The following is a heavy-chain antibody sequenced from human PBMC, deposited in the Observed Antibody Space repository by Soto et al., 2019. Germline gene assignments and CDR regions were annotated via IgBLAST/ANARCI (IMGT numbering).Heavy chain of an antibody. CDR3: ARSPPGVAGRYCFDF. Sequence: QVQLVESGGGVVQPGRSLRLSCAASEFAFSSYGMHWVRQTPGKGLEWVALIWYDGSNKYYADSVKGRFTISRDNSKNTLYLQMHSLRAEDTAVYFCARSPPGVAGRYCFDFWGQGTRVTVSS. V-gene: IGHV3-33*01. CDR1: EFAFSSYG. D-gene: IGHD6-6*01. CDR2: IWYDGSNK. J-gene: IGHJ4*02.